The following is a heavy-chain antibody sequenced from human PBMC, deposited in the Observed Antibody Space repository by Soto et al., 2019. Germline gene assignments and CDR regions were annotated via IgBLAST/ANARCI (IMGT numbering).Heavy chain of an antibody. J-gene: IGHJ6*02. D-gene: IGHD3-22*01. CDR2: VSPDGSRT. Sequence: QEQVVESGGGVVQPGRSLRLSCTVSGFSFNVYSIHWVRQAPGRGLEWVAVVSPDGSRTYYADSVKGRFIISRDNSKEMVSFQMNSLGLEDTAVYYCAIDVWHCSSNSCYFYGMDVWGQGTTVTVSS. CDR3: AIDVWHCSSNSCYFYGMDV. V-gene: IGHV3-30-3*01. CDR1: GFSFNVYS.